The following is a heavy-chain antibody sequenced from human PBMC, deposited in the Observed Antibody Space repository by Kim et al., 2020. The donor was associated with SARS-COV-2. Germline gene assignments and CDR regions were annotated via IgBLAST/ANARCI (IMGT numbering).Heavy chain of an antibody. CDR1: GGSISSSSYY. CDR3: ARYLFLDSAHFDY. D-gene: IGHD2-21*01. J-gene: IGHJ4*02. CDR2: IYYSGST. V-gene: IGHV4-39*01. Sequence: SETLSLTCTVSGGSISSSSYYWGWIRQPPGKGLEWIGSIYYSGSTYYNPSLKSRVTISVDTSKNQFSLKLSSVTAADTAVYYCARYLFLDSAHFDYWGQGTLVTVSS.